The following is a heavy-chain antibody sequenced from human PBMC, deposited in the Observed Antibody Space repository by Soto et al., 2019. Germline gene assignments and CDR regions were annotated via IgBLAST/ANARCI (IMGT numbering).Heavy chain of an antibody. CDR3: ARAGVLRSGSYNWFDP. J-gene: IGHJ5*02. CDR1: GYTFTSYA. CDR2: INAGNGNT. Sequence: VASVKVSCKASGYTFTSYAMHWVRQAPGQRLEWMGWINAGNGNTKYPQKFQGRVTITRDTSASTAYMELSSLRSEDTAVYYCARAGVLRSGSYNWFDPWGQGTLVTVSS. V-gene: IGHV1-3*01. D-gene: IGHD1-26*01.